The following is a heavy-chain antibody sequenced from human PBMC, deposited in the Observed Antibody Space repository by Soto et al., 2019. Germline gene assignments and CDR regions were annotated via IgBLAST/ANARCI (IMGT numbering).Heavy chain of an antibody. CDR1: GGTFSSYA. CDR2: IIPIFGTA. V-gene: IGHV1-69*01. Sequence: QVQLVQSGAEVKKPGSSVKVSCKASGGTFSSYAISWVRQAPGQGLEWMGGIIPIFGTANYAQKFQGRVTITADEATRTAYMELSSLRAEDTAVYYCARGREYGAAAGNFYYYYGMDVWGQGTTVTVSS. J-gene: IGHJ6*02. D-gene: IGHD6-13*01. CDR3: ARGREYGAAAGNFYYYYGMDV.